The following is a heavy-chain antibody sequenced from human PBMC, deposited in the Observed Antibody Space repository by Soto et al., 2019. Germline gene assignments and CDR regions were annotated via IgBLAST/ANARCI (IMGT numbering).Heavy chain of an antibody. CDR3: ARGHLAVVPVASWFYYMDV. Sequence: GASVKVSCKASGYTFTNYAVHWVRQAPGQRLEWMGWINAGNGNTRFSQNLQGRVTITRDTSARTVYMELSSLRSEDTAVYYCARGHLAVVPVASWFYYMDVWGKGTTVIVSS. V-gene: IGHV1-3*01. CDR1: GYTFTNYA. D-gene: IGHD2-2*01. J-gene: IGHJ6*03. CDR2: INAGNGNT.